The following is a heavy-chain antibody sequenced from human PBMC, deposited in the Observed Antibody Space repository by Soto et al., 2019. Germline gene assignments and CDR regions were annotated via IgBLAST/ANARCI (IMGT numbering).Heavy chain of an antibody. CDR3: AKGTSRGYSYGDFFDY. CDR2: ISCDGSNK. V-gene: IGHV3-30*18. J-gene: IGHJ4*02. CDR1: GFTFSSYG. D-gene: IGHD5-18*01. Sequence: PGGSLRLSCAASGFTFSSYGMHWVRQAPGKGLEWVAVISCDGSNKYYADSVKGRFTISRDNSKNTLYLQMNSLRAEDTAVYYCAKGTSRGYSYGDFFDYWGQGTLVTVSS.